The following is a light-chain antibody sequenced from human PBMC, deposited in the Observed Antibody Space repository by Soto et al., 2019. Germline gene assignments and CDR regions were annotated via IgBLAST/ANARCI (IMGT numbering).Light chain of an antibody. CDR1: QSVSSY. CDR2: GAS. J-gene: IGKJ2*01. V-gene: IGKV3-20*01. CDR3: QQYGISTYT. Sequence: EIVLTQSPGTLSLSPGERATLSCRASQSVSSYLAWYQQKPGQAPRLLIYGASSRATGIPDRFSGSGSGTDFTLPISRLEPEDFAVYYCQQYGISTYTFGQGTKLEIK.